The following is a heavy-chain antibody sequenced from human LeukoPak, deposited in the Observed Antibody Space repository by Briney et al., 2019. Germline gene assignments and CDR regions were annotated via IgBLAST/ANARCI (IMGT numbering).Heavy chain of an antibody. V-gene: IGHV4-34*01. CDR1: GGSFSGYY. D-gene: IGHD4-17*01. CDR2: INHSGST. Sequence: SETLSLTCAVYGGSFSGYYWSWIRQPPGKGLEWIGEINHSGSTNYNPSLKSRVTISVDTSKNQFSLKLSPVTAADTAVYYCARSDPGADYGDYELDYWGQGTLVTVSS. J-gene: IGHJ4*02. CDR3: ARSDPGADYGDYELDY.